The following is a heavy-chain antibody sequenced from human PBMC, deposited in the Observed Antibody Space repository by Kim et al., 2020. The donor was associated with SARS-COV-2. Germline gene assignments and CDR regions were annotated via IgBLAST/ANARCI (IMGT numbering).Heavy chain of an antibody. V-gene: IGHV3-7*04. J-gene: IGHJ4*02. CDR2: GSEK. CDR3: ARARGTDY. D-gene: IGHD3-16*01. Sequence: GSEKYYVDSGRGRFTISRDNAKNSLYLQMNSLRTEDTAVYYCARARGTDYWGQGTLVTVSS.